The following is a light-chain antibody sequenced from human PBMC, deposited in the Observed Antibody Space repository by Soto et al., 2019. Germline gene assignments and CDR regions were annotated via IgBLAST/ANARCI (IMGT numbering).Light chain of an antibody. Sequence: EIVMTQSPATLSVSPGERATLSCRASQSVSSNLAWYQQKPGQAPRLLIYGASTRAPGIPARFSGSGSGTEFILTISSLQSEDFAVYYCQQYNNWPPYTFGQGTKLEIK. V-gene: IGKV3D-15*01. CDR2: GAS. J-gene: IGKJ2*01. CDR3: QQYNNWPPYT. CDR1: QSVSSN.